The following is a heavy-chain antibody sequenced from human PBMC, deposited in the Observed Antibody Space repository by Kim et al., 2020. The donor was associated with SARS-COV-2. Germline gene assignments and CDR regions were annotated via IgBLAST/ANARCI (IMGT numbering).Heavy chain of an antibody. V-gene: IGHV1-3*01. Sequence: ASVKVSCKASGYTFTSYAMHWVRQAPGQRLEWMGWINAGNGNTKYSQKFQGRVTITRDTSASTAYMELSSLRSEDTAVYYCARAPQGGYSSGWYGVDTLTHPFDYWGQGTLVTVSS. CDR1: GYTFTSYA. CDR2: INAGNGNT. CDR3: ARAPQGGYSSGWYGVDTLTHPFDY. J-gene: IGHJ4*02. D-gene: IGHD6-19*01.